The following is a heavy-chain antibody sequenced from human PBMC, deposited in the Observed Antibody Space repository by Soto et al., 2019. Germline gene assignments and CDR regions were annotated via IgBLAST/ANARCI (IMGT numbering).Heavy chain of an antibody. CDR3: ASSSQTGDSNFDY. D-gene: IGHD7-27*01. Sequence: QVQLVQSGAEVKKPGASVKVSCKASGYTFTTYAVHWVRQAPGQGLEWMGWINTGNGNTKYSQKFQGRVTITSDTSASTAYMELSSLRSEDTGVYYCASSSQTGDSNFDYWGQGTLVTISS. CDR2: INTGNGNT. V-gene: IGHV1-3*04. J-gene: IGHJ4*02. CDR1: GYTFTTYA.